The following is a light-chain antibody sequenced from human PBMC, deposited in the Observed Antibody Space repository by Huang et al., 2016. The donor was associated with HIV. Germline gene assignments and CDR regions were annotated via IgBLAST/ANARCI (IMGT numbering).Light chain of an antibody. J-gene: IGKJ1*01. V-gene: IGKV2-28*01. CDR1: QSLLHSNGYNY. Sequence: DIVMTQSPLSLPVTPGEPASISCRSSQSLLHSNGYNYLDWYLQKPGPSPQLLIYLGSNRASGVPDRFSGGGSGTYFTLKISRVEAEDVGVYYRMQVLQTPRTFGQGTKVEIK. CDR2: LGS. CDR3: MQVLQTPRT.